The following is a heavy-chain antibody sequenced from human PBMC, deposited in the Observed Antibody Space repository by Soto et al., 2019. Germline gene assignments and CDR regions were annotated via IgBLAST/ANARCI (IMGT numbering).Heavy chain of an antibody. CDR1: GYTFTSYA. D-gene: IGHD2-2*01. CDR3: ARVGLAPAARHYYYYCGMDG. CDR2: IKAGNGHT. V-gene: IGHV1-3*01. Sequence: ASVKVSCKASGYTFTSYAMHWGRQAPGQRLEWMGWIKAGNGHTKYSQKFQGRVTITRDTSASTAYMELSSLRSVDTAAYYCARVGLAPAARHYYYYCGMDGWGQGTAITVSS. J-gene: IGHJ6*02.